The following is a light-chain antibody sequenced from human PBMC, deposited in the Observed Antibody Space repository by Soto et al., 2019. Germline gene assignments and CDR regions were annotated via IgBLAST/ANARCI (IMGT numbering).Light chain of an antibody. CDR1: QSVYST. V-gene: IGKV3-15*01. Sequence: EIVMTQSPATLSASPGERATLSCRASQSVYSTLAWYQQKLGQAPRLLIYGASTRVTGIPARFSGTGSATEFTLTISSLQSEDSAVYYCQQYNKWPLTFGGGTKVEIK. CDR3: QQYNKWPLT. CDR2: GAS. J-gene: IGKJ4*01.